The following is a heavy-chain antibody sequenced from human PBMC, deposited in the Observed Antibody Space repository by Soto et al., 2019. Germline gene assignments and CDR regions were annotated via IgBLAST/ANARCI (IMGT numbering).Heavy chain of an antibody. D-gene: IGHD5-12*01. CDR2: IIPIFGTA. CDR3: ARCEWLRLPPLYYYYGMDV. Sequence: QVQLVQSGAEVKKPGSSVKVSCKASGGTFSSYAISWVRQAPGQGLEWMGGIIPIFGTANYAQKFQGRVTITADESTSTAYMELSSLRSEDMAVYYCARCEWLRLPPLYYYYGMDVWGQGTTVTVSS. V-gene: IGHV1-69*12. CDR1: GGTFSSYA. J-gene: IGHJ6*02.